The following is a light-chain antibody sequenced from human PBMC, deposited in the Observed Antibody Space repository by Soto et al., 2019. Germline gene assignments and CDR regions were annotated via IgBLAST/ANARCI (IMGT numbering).Light chain of an antibody. Sequence: DIQMTQSPSTLSASVGDRVTITCWASQSISNWLAWYQQKPGKAPKLLIYKASSLESGVPSRFSGSGSGTEFTLTISSLQPDDFATYYCQQYNSSFGQGTKLEIK. V-gene: IGKV1-5*03. CDR3: QQYNSS. CDR1: QSISNW. CDR2: KAS. J-gene: IGKJ2*01.